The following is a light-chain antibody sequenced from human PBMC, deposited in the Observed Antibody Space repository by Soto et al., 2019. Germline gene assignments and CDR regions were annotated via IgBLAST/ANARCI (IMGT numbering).Light chain of an antibody. J-gene: IGKJ4*01. CDR3: QQSCSAHLT. Sequence: DIVMTQSPASLAVSLGERATINCKSSQSLLNSANDKIHLAWYQQKPGQPPKLLIWRASTRDSGVPDRFSGSGSGTDFTLTINSLQAEDVATYYCQQSCSAHLTFGGGTKVEI. V-gene: IGKV4-1*01. CDR1: QSLLNSANDKIH. CDR2: RAS.